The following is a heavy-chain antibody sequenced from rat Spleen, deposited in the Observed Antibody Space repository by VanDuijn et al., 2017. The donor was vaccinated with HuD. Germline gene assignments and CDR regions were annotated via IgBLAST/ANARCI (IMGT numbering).Heavy chain of an antibody. CDR3: ARQLGAFDY. Sequence: EVQLQESGPGLVKPSQSLSLTCSVPGYSITSSYRWNWIRKFPGNKMEWMGYISYSGSTSYNPSLKSRISITRDTSKNQFFLQLNSVTTEDTATYYCARQLGAFDYWGQGVMVTVSS. V-gene: IGHV3-1*01. CDR1: GYSITSSY. D-gene: IGHD5-1*01. J-gene: IGHJ2*01. CDR2: ISYSGST.